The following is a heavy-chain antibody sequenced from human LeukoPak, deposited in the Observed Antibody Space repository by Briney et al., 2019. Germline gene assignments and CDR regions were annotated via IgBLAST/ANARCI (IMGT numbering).Heavy chain of an antibody. CDR2: INHSGST. CDR3: ARLRRWCMPPCSTAVDYRRWDYYYSMDV. J-gene: IGHJ6*02. Sequence: SETLSLTCAVYGGSFSGYYWSWNRQPPGKGLEWIGEINHSGSTNYNPSLKSRVTISVDTSKNQFSLKLSSVTAADTAVYYCARLRRWCMPPCSTAVDYRRWDYYYSMDVWGQGTTVTVSS. V-gene: IGHV4-34*01. D-gene: IGHD2-8*01. CDR1: GGSFSGYY.